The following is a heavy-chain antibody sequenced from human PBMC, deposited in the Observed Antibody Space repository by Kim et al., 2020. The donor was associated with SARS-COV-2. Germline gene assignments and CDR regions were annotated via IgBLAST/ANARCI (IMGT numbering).Heavy chain of an antibody. CDR2: INPNTGGT. CDR3: ARQGQQLAYDY. V-gene: IGHV1-2*02. CDR1: GYTFTGYY. J-gene: IGHJ4*02. Sequence: ASVKVSCRASGYTFTGYYVHWVRQAPGQGLEWVGWINPNTGGTNYAQKFQGRVTMAKDTSINTVYVELSRLRSDDTAVYYCARQGQQLAYDYWGPGSLVTVSS. D-gene: IGHD6-13*01.